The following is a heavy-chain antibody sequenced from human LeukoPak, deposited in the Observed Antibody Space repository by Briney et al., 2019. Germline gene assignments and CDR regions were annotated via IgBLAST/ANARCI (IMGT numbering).Heavy chain of an antibody. CDR1: GASINTDDFY. V-gene: IGHV4-30-4*01. J-gene: IGHJ3*01. CDR2: IYFSGSI. Sequence: PSETLCLTCSVSGASINTDDFYWTWLRQPPGKGLEWLGDIYFSGSIYYSPSLKRRITISLDTSTNQFSLKLSAMTAPDTAMYYCARGNDYNRNRFRLGAFDLWGQGTMVTVSS. CDR3: ARGNDYNRNRFRLGAFDL. D-gene: IGHD3-16*01.